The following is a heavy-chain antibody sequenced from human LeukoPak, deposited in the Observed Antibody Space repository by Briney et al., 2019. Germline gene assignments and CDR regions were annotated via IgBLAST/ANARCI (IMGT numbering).Heavy chain of an antibody. J-gene: IGHJ4*02. CDR1: GYTFTGYY. CDR3: ARDGANLGTAMVHLDY. Sequence: ASVKVSCKASGYTFTGYYMHWVRQAPGQGLEWMGWINPNSGGTNYAQKFQGRVTMTRDTSISTAYMELSRLRSDDTAVYYCARDGANLGTAMVHLDYWGQGTLVTVSS. CDR2: INPNSGGT. D-gene: IGHD5-18*01. V-gene: IGHV1-2*02.